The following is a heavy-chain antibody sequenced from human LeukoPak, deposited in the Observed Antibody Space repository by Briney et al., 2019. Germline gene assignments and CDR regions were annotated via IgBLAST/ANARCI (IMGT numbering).Heavy chain of an antibody. CDR1: GGTFSSYA. CDR3: ARGRYSDTAMDPVFDY. Sequence: GSSVKVSCKASGGTFSSYAISWARQAPGQGLEWMGGIIPIFGTANYAQKFQGRVTITTDESTSTAYMELSSLRSEDTAVYYCARGRYSDTAMDPVFDYWGQGTLVTVSS. V-gene: IGHV1-69*05. CDR2: IIPIFGTA. J-gene: IGHJ4*02. D-gene: IGHD5-18*01.